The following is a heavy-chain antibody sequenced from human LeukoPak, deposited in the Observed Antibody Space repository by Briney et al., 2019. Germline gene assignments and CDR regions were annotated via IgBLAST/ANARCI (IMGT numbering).Heavy chain of an antibody. CDR1: GGSISSSSYY. V-gene: IGHV4-61*05. CDR2: IYYSGST. Sequence: PSETLSLTCTVSGGSISSSSYYWGWIRQPPGKGLEWIGYIYYSGSTNYNPSLKSRVTISVDTSKNQFSLKLSSVTAADTAVYYCARAQTAYDFWSGYYYYYGMDVWGQGTTVTVSS. J-gene: IGHJ6*02. D-gene: IGHD3-3*01. CDR3: ARAQTAYDFWSGYYYYYGMDV.